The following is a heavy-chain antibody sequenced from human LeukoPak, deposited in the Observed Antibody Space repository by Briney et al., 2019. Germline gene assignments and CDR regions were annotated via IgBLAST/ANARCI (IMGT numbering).Heavy chain of an antibody. CDR2: IKQDGSEK. CDR3: AREWLRYFDY. Sequence: GGSLRLSCAAPGFTFSSYAMSWVRQAPGKGLEWVANIKQDGSEKYYVDSVKGRFTISRDNAKNSLYLQMNSLRAEDTAVYYCAREWLRYFDYWGQGTLVTVSS. CDR1: GFTFSSYA. V-gene: IGHV3-7*01. D-gene: IGHD5-12*01. J-gene: IGHJ4*02.